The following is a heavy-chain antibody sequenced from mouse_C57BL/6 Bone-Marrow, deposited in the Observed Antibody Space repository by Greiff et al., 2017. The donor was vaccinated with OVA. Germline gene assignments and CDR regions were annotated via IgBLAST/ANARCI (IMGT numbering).Heavy chain of an antibody. CDR1: GYTFTSYG. J-gene: IGHJ3*01. CDR3: ANDGYYAWFAY. CDR2: IYPRSGNT. V-gene: IGHV1-81*01. D-gene: IGHD2-3*01. Sequence: VQRVESGAELARPGASVKLSCKASGYTFTSYGISWVKQRTGQGLEWIGEIYPRSGNTYYNEKFKGKATLTADKSSSTAYMELRSLTSEDSAVYFCANDGYYAWFAYWGQGTLVTVSA.